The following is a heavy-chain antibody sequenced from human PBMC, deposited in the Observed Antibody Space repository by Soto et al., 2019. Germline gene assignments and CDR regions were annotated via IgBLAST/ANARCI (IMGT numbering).Heavy chain of an antibody. CDR1: GYTFTGYY. CDR3: ARGGPSGGSCYW. D-gene: IGHD2-15*01. Sequence: ASVKVSCKASGYTFTGYYMHWLRQAPGQGLEWMGWINPNSGGTNYAQKFQGWVTMTRDTSISTAYMELSRLRSDDTAVYYCARGGPSGGSCYWWGQGTLVTVSS. CDR2: INPNSGGT. V-gene: IGHV1-2*04. J-gene: IGHJ4*02.